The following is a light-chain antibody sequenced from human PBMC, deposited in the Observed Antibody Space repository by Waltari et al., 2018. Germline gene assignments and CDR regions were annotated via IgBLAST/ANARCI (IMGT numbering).Light chain of an antibody. Sequence: SYMLTQPPSVSVAPGETARLTCGGDNIGTYSVHWYQQKPATAPLLVIFYDRDRPSGIPERFSGSNSGNTATLTISRVEAGDEAKYYCHVWHPDVDPGVFGPGSDVTV. J-gene: IGLJ1*01. V-gene: IGLV3-21*04. CDR2: YDR. CDR1: NIGTYS. CDR3: HVWHPDVDPGV.